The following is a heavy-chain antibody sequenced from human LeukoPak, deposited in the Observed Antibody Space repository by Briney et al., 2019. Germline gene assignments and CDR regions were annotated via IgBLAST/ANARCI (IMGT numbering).Heavy chain of an antibody. CDR1: GFTFSIYG. D-gene: IGHD5-12*01. CDR3: AKDHSGYEWFDP. Sequence: GGSLSLSCAASGFTFSIYGMHCVRHAPGEGLEWVAFLWYDGSNKYYADSEKGRFTISRDNSKNTMYLQKNSLRAEDTAVYYCAKDHSGYEWFDPWGQGTLVTVSS. J-gene: IGHJ5*02. CDR2: LWYDGSNK. V-gene: IGHV3-30*02.